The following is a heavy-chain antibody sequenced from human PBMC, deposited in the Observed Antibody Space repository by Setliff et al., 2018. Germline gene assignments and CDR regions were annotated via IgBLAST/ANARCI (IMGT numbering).Heavy chain of an antibody. D-gene: IGHD5-12*01. CDR2: ISTSGST. Sequence: PSETLSLTCTVSGGSINSMSYYWSWIRQPAGKGLEWIGRISTSGSTNYNPSLKSRVTVSLDTSKNQFSLKLTSVTAADTAVYYCARDQWVRSPPLYFSYSMDVWGQGTTVTVSS. J-gene: IGHJ6*02. V-gene: IGHV4-4*07. CDR3: ARDQWVRSPPLYFSYSMDV. CDR1: GGSINSMSYY.